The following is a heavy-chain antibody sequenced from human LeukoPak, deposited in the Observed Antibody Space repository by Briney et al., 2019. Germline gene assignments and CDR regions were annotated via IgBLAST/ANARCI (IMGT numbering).Heavy chain of an antibody. CDR2: ISFDGNNQ. Sequence: PGRSLRLSCAASGFIFRSYGMHWVRQAPGKGLEWVAFISFDGNNQYYVDSVKGRFTISRDNSKNTLYLQMNSLRSEDTAVYFCAKEHQVVTFDHWGQGTLVTVSS. V-gene: IGHV3-30*18. D-gene: IGHD2-15*01. CDR1: GFIFRSYG. J-gene: IGHJ4*02. CDR3: AKEHQVVTFDH.